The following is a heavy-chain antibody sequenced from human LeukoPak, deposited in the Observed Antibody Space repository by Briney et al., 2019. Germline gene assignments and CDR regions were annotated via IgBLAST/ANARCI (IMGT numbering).Heavy chain of an antibody. J-gene: IGHJ3*02. CDR3: AKETFYTYYDSSGYYYPGAFDI. CDR1: GFTFSSYA. D-gene: IGHD3-22*01. Sequence: GGSLRLSCAASGFTFSSYAMSWVRQAPGKGLEWVSAISGSGGSTYYADSVKGRFTISRDNSKNTLYLQMNSLRAEDTAVYYCAKETFYTYYDSSGYYYPGAFDIWGQGTMVTVSS. V-gene: IGHV3-23*01. CDR2: ISGSGGST.